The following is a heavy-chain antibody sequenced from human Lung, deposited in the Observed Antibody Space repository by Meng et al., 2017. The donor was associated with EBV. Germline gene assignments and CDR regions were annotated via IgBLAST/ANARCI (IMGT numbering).Heavy chain of an antibody. J-gene: IGHJ4*02. V-gene: IGHV3-11*05. CDR2: ISSRGGYT. Sequence: QGQLVESGGGLVKSGGSLRLPCVASGFTFSDYYMTWIRQAPGKGLEWLSYISSRGGYTDSADSVKGRFTISRDNAQNSVYLQMNSLRPDDTAVYYCARAHGLNDYWGLGTLVTVSS. CDR1: GFTFSDYY. CDR3: ARAHGLNDY. D-gene: IGHD5-24*01.